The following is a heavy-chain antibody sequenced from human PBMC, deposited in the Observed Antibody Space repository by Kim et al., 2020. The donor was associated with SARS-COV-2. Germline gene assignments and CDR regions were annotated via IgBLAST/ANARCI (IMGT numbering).Heavy chain of an antibody. V-gene: IGHV3-30-3*01. J-gene: IGHJ4*02. CDR1: GFTFSSYA. CDR2: ISYDGSNK. D-gene: IGHD3-16*01. Sequence: GGSLRLSCAASGFTFSSYAMHWVRQAPGKGLEWVAVISYDGSNKYYADSVKGRFTISRDNSKNTLYLQMNSLRAEDTAVYYCARDFNPTITYGDYWGQGTRVTVSA. CDR3: ARDFNPTITYGDY.